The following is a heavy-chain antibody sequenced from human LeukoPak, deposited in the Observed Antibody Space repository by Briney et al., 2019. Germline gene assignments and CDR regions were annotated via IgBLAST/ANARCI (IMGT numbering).Heavy chain of an antibody. CDR2: INPNSGGT. D-gene: IGHD5-18*01. J-gene: IGHJ4*02. CDR1: GYTFTGYY. V-gene: IGHV1-2*02. Sequence: GASVKVSCKASGYTFTGYYMHWVRQAPGQGLGWMGWINPNSGGTNYAQKFQGRVTMTRDTSISTAYMELSRLRSDDTAVYYCARDRGYSYGYPNYYFDYWGQGTLVTVSS. CDR3: ARDRGYSYGYPNYYFDY.